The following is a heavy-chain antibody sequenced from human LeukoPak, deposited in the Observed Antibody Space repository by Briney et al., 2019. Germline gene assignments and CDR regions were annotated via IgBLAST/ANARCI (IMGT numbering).Heavy chain of an antibody. CDR2: ISSSSSYI. CDR1: GFTFSSYS. CDR3: ARDPNYYCGMDV. V-gene: IGHV3-21*01. Sequence: GALRLSCAASGFTFSSYSMNWVRQAPGKGLEWVSSISSSSSYIYYADSVKGRFTISRDNSKNTLYLQMNSLRDEDTAVYYCARDPNYYCGMDVWGQGTTVPVSS. J-gene: IGHJ6*02.